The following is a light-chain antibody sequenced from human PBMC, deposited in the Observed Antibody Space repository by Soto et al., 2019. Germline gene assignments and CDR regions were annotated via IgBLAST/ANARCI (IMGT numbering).Light chain of an antibody. CDR3: QQYNNWPGT. CDR2: GAS. CDR1: QSVSTN. Sequence: EIVMTQSPDSLSVSPGGRATLSCRASQSVSTNLAWYQQKPGQAPRLLIHGASTRATGIPARFGGSGSGTEFTLTISSLQSEDSAVYYCQQYNNWPGTFGQGTKVDIK. J-gene: IGKJ1*01. V-gene: IGKV3-15*01.